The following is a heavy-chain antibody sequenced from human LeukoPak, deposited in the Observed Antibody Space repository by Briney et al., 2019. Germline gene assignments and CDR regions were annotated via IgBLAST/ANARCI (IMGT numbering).Heavy chain of an antibody. Sequence: PGGTLRLSCAASGFTFSSYAMHWVRQAPGKGLEDVSAISSNGGSTYYANSVKGRFTISRDNSKNTLYLQMGSLRAEDMAVYYCASGSSSGWYRLGDYWGQGTLVTVSS. CDR2: ISSNGGST. J-gene: IGHJ4*02. CDR3: ASGSSSGWYRLGDY. CDR1: GFTFSSYA. D-gene: IGHD6-19*01. V-gene: IGHV3-64*01.